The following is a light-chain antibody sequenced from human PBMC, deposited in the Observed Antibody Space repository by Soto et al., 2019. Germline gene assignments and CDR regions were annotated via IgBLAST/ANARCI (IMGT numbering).Light chain of an antibody. CDR2: DAS. CDR3: EQRNILPLT. Sequence: EIVLTQSPATLSLSPGERATLSCRASQSVFRSLAWYQQRPGQAPRLLISDASNRATAVPARFSGSGSGTDFTLTISSLEPDDFAVYYCEQRNILPLTFGGGTKVEIK. CDR1: QSVFRS. J-gene: IGKJ4*01. V-gene: IGKV3-11*01.